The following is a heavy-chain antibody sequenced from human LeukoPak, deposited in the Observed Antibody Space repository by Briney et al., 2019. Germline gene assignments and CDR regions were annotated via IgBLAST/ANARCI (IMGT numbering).Heavy chain of an antibody. CDR2: IYYSGST. Sequence: SETLSLTCTVSGGSISSYYWSWIRLPPGKGLEWIGYIYYSGSTNYNPSLRSRVTISVDTSKNQFSLKLSSVTAADTAVYYCARKQPYIVVVPAAIIWFDPWGQGTLVTVSS. CDR1: GGSISSYY. V-gene: IGHV4-59*12. CDR3: ARKQPYIVVVPAAIIWFDP. D-gene: IGHD2-2*01. J-gene: IGHJ5*02.